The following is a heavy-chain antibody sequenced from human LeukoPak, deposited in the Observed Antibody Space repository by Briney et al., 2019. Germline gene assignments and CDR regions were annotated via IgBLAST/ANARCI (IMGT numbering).Heavy chain of an antibody. CDR3: ARASYYDFNRMTFDI. CDR1: GYTFTGYY. D-gene: IGHD3-3*01. J-gene: IGHJ3*02. CDR2: INPNSGGT. Sequence: ASVKVSCKASGYTFTGYYMHWVRQAPGQGLEWMGWINPNSGGTNYAQKFQGRVTMTRDTSISTAYMELSRLRSDDTAVYHCARASYYDFNRMTFDIWGQGTMVTVSS. V-gene: IGHV1-2*02.